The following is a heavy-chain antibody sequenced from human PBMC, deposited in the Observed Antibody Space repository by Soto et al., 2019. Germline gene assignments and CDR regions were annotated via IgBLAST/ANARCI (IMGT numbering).Heavy chain of an antibody. V-gene: IGHV4-39*01. J-gene: IGHJ5*02. D-gene: IGHD3-3*01. CDR1: GGSISSSSYY. CDR3: AQITIFGVERLFDP. CDR2: IYYSGST. Sequence: SETLSLTCTVSGGSISSSSYYWGWIRQPPGKGLEWIGSIYYSGSTYYNPSLKSRVTISVDTSKNQFSLKLSSVTAADTAVYYCAQITIFGVERLFDPWGQGTLVTVSS.